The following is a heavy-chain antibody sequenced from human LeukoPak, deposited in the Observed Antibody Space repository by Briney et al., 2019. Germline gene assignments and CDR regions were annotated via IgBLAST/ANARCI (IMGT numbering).Heavy chain of an antibody. CDR3: AKAGLTGTHFDY. CDR1: GFTFDDYA. V-gene: IGHV3-9*01. J-gene: IGHJ4*02. CDR2: ISWNSGSI. D-gene: IGHD1-20*01. Sequence: GRSLRLSCAASGFTFDDYAMHWVRQAPGKGLEWVSGISWNSGSIGYADSVKGRFTTSRDNAKNSLYLQMNSLRAEDTALYYCAKAGLTGTHFDYWGQGTLVTVSS.